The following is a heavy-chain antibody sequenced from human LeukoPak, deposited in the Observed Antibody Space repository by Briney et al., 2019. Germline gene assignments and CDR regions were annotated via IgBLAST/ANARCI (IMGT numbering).Heavy chain of an antibody. V-gene: IGHV3-7*01. CDR2: IKQDGSEK. D-gene: IGHD3-16*02. CDR3: ARLMITFGGVIGGAAFDI. Sequence: PGGSLRLSCAASGFTVSSTYMSWVRQAPGKGLEWVANIKQDGSEKYYVDSVKGRFTISRDNAKNSLYLQMNSLRAEDTAVYYCARLMITFGGVIGGAAFDIWGQGTMVTVSS. J-gene: IGHJ3*02. CDR1: GFTVSSTY.